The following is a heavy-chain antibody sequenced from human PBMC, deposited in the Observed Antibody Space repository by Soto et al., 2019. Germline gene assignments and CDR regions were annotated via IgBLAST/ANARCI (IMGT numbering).Heavy chain of an antibody. J-gene: IGHJ6*03. CDR2: ISSSSTYI. V-gene: IGHV3-21*01. Sequence: GGSLRLSCAASGFTFSSYSMNWVRQAPGEGLVWVSSISSSSTYIYYADTVRGRFTISRDNAKHSLYLQMNSLRAEDTAVYYCARGVVPAAMGYYYYMDVWGKGTTVTVSS. CDR1: GFTFSSYS. CDR3: ARGVVPAAMGYYYYMDV. D-gene: IGHD2-2*01.